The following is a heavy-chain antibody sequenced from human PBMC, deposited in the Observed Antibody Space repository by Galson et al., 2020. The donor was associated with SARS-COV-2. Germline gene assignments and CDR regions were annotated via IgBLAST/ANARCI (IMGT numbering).Heavy chain of an antibody. CDR1: GGSISSADSY. CDR2: IYYSGNT. CDR3: ASVQSFSGSHYSPTFDR. D-gene: IGHD3-10*01. Sequence: SSETLSLTCAVSGGSISSADSYWSWIRQPPGQGLEWIGYIYYSGNTYYNPSLKRRVIISVDTSKNQFSLRLSSVTAADTAVYYCASVQSFSGSHYSPTFDRWGQGTLVTVSS. V-gene: IGHV4-30-4*01. J-gene: IGHJ4*02.